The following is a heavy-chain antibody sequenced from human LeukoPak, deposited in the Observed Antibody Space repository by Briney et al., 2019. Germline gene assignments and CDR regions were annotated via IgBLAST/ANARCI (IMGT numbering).Heavy chain of an antibody. CDR1: GLTFRSYA. D-gene: IGHD2-21*02. CDR3: AKAVVVTATPMSWFDP. J-gene: IGHJ5*02. Sequence: GGSLGLSCAPPGLTFRSYAISWFRQAPGKGLGWVSAFSGSGGSTYYADSVKGRFTISRDNSKNTLYLQMNSLRAEDTAVYYCAKAVVVTATPMSWFDPWGQGTPVTVSS. V-gene: IGHV3-23*01. CDR2: FSGSGGST.